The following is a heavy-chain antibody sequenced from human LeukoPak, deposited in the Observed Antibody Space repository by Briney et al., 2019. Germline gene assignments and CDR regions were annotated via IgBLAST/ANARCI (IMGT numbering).Heavy chain of an antibody. V-gene: IGHV3-64*01. J-gene: IGHJ4*02. CDR2: ISSNGGST. D-gene: IGHD6-6*01. CDR3: ARGGSSSSSPGDY. CDR1: GFSFNSYG. Sequence: GGSLRLSCAGSGFSFNSYGKDWVRQAPGKGLEYVSGISSNGGSTYYAKSVKGRFTISRDNSKNTLYLQMGSLRAEDMAVYYCARGGSSSSSPGDYWGQGTLVTVSS.